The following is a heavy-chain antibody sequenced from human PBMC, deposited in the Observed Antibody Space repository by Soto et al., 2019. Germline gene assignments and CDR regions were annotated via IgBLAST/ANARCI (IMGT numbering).Heavy chain of an antibody. V-gene: IGHV3-30-3*01. CDR3: ARDGGIVVVITLMAWYFDL. D-gene: IGHD3-22*01. Sequence: QVQLVESGGGVVQPGRSLRLSCAASGFTFSSYAMHWVRQAPGKGLEWVAVISYDGSNKYYADSVKGRFTISRDNSKNTLYLQMNSLRAEDTAVYYCARDGGIVVVITLMAWYFDLWGRGTLVTVSS. CDR1: GFTFSSYA. J-gene: IGHJ2*01. CDR2: ISYDGSNK.